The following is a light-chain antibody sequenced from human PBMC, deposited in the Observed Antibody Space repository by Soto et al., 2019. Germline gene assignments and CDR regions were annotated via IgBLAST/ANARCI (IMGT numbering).Light chain of an antibody. J-gene: IGKJ5*01. CDR3: QQLKSYPIT. Sequence: DIPTTQSPSTLSASVGDRVTIPCRASQDIGTSLAWYQQKPGKAPKVLIHAASTLQSGVPSRFSGSGSGTEFTLTINSLQSEDFATYYCQQLKSYPITFGQGTRLEIK. V-gene: IGKV1-9*01. CDR2: AAS. CDR1: QDIGTS.